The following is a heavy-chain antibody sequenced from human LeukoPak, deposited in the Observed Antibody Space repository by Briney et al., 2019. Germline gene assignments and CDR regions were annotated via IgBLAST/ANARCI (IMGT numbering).Heavy chain of an antibody. Sequence: KAGVSVCFYCAGSTFAFCDKYMSWLAQAPGNGLEWFSYISSSGSTIYYADSVKGRFTISRDNAKNSLYLQMNSLSAEDTAVYYCERDPAYGDYPYYFDYWGQGTLVTVSS. V-gene: IGHV3-11*01. D-gene: IGHD4-17*01. J-gene: IGHJ4*02. CDR2: ISSSGSTI. CDR3: ERDPAYGDYPYYFDY. CDR1: TFAFCDKY.